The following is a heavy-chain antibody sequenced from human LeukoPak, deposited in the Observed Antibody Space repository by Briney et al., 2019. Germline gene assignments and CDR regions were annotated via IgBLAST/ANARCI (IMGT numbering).Heavy chain of an antibody. D-gene: IGHD6-13*01. CDR3: ARGFASSWYYFDS. Sequence: SETLSLTCTVSGPSIRNYYWSRIRQSPGKGLEWIGYIYSSGSTIYNPSLKSRVTISVDTSKNQFSLKLNSVTAADTAVYYCARGFASSWYYFDSWGQGTLVTVSS. CDR2: IYSSGST. V-gene: IGHV4-59*01. J-gene: IGHJ4*02. CDR1: GPSIRNYY.